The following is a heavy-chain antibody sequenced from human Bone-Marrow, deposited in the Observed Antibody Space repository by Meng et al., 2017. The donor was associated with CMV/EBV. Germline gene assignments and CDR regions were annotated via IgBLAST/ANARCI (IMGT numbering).Heavy chain of an antibody. CDR3: ARGPSNWNAKYYYYYYGMDV. J-gene: IGHJ6*02. CDR2: INHSGST. CDR1: GGSFSGYY. D-gene: IGHD1-20*01. V-gene: IGHV4-34*01. Sequence: SETLSLTCAVYGGSFSGYYWSWIRQPPGKGLEWIGEINHSGSTIYNPSLKSRVTISVDTSKNQFSLKLSSVTAADTAVYYCARGPSNWNAKYYYYYYGMDVWGQGTTVTVSS.